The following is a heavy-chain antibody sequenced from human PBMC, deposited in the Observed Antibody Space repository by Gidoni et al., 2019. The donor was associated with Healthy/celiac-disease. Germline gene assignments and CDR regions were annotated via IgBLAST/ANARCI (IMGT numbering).Heavy chain of an antibody. V-gene: IGHV4-59*01. CDR2: IYYSGGT. CDR1: GGSISSYY. J-gene: IGHJ4*02. CDR3: ARDGCSGGSCYPDY. Sequence: QAQLQESGPALAKPSETLSLTCTVPGGSISSYYWCWSRQPPGKGLEWIGYIYYSGGTNYNPSLKSRVTISVDTSKNQFSLKLSSVTAADTAVYYCARDGCSGGSCYPDYWGQRTLVTVSS. D-gene: IGHD2-15*01.